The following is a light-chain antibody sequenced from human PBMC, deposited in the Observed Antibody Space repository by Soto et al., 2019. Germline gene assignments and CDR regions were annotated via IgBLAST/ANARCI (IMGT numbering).Light chain of an antibody. CDR1: QDIKNY. J-gene: IGKJ2*02. V-gene: IGKV1-33*01. CDR2: DAS. CDR3: QQFDSVPCT. Sequence: IQMTQSPSSLSTSVGDRVTITCQASQDIKNYLIWYQHKAGRAPKLLIYDASTLETGVSSRFSGSGSRTHSTLTISSLQPEDIATYYCQQFDSVPCTFGQGTKLEMK.